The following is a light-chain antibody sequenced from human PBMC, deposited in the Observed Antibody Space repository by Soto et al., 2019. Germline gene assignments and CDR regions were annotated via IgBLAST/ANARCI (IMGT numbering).Light chain of an antibody. V-gene: IGLV2-14*01. CDR1: ISYVGDYNY. J-gene: IGLJ1*01. Sequence: QSALTQPASVSWSPGHSITISCTGTISYVGDYNYVSWYQQHPGKAPKLMIYEVSNRPSGVSNRFSGSKSGNTASLTISGLKAEDEADYYCSSSTHTSTPYVFGTWTKVTVL. CDR2: EVS. CDR3: SSSTHTSTPYV.